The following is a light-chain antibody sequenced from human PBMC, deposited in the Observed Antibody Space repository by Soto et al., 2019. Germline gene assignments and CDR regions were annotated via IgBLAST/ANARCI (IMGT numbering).Light chain of an antibody. CDR2: GAS. CDR3: QQYNDWPPFT. CDR1: QSVSTN. Sequence: EIVMTQSPATLSVSPRERATLSCRASQSVSTNLAWYQQKPGQAPRLLIFGASTRATAIPARFSGSGSGTEFTLTISSLQSEDFAVYYCQQYNDWPPFTFGPGTKVDIK. V-gene: IGKV3-15*01. J-gene: IGKJ3*01.